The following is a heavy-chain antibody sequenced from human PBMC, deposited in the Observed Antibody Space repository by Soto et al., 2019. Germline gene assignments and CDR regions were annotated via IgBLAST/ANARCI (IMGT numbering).Heavy chain of an antibody. J-gene: IGHJ5*02. D-gene: IGHD3-3*01. CDR3: AREEGGNYDFWSGYYTGWFDP. V-gene: IGHV1-69*06. Sequence: QVQLVQSGAEVKKPGSSVKVSCKASGGTFSSYAISWVRQAPGQGLEWMGVIIPIFGTANYAQKFQGRVTITADKSTSTADMELSSLRSEDTAVYYCAREEGGNYDFWSGYYTGWFDPWGHGTLVTVSS. CDR2: IIPIFGTA. CDR1: GGTFSSYA.